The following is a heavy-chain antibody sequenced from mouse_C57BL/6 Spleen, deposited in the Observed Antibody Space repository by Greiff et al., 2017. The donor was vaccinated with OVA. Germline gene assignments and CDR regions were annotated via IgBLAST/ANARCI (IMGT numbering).Heavy chain of an antibody. D-gene: IGHD2-3*01. Sequence: QVQLQQSGAELVRPGTSVKVSCKASGYAFTNYLIEWVKQRPGQGLEWIGVINPGSGGTNYNEKFKGKATLTADKSSSTAYTQLSSLTSEDSAVYFCAREDDGRFDVWGTGTTVTVSS. J-gene: IGHJ1*03. CDR1: GYAFTNYL. V-gene: IGHV1-54*01. CDR2: INPGSGGT. CDR3: AREDDGRFDV.